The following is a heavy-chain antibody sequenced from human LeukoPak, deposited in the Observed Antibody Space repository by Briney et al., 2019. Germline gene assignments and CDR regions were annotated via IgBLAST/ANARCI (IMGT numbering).Heavy chain of an antibody. V-gene: IGHV3-7*01. CDR1: GFTFSSFS. D-gene: IGHD2-2*01. CDR2: IKQDGNEK. J-gene: IGHJ4*02. CDR3: ARDIVVVPGSIWDY. Sequence: PGGSLRLSCAASGFTFSSFSMNWFRQAPGKGLEWVANIKQDGNEKYYVDSVKGRFTISRDNAKNSLYLQMNSLRAEDSALYYCARDIVVVPGSIWDYWGQGAPVTVSS.